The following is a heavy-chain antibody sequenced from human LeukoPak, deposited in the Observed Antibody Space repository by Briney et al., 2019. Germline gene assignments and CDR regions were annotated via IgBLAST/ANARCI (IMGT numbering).Heavy chain of an antibody. V-gene: IGHV4-59*01. J-gene: IGHJ4*02. CDR3: ATASPDYFDY. Sequence: SETLTLTCTVSGGSISSYYWSWIRQPPGKGLEWIGYIYYSGSTNYNPSLKSRVTISVDTSKNQFSLKLSSVTAADTAVYYCATASPDYFDYWGQGTLVTVSS. CDR2: IYYSGST. CDR1: GGSISSYY.